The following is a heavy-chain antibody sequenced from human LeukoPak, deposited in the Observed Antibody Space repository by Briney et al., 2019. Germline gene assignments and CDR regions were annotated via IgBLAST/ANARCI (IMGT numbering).Heavy chain of an antibody. CDR2: IINSDSTI. V-gene: IGHV3-11*04. D-gene: IGHD3-22*01. CDR1: GFTFSDYY. CDR3: ARPGNYYDSSGYAPLDAFDI. J-gene: IGHJ3*02. Sequence: GGSLRLSCAASGFTFSDYYMGWIHQAPGKGLEWVSHIINSDSTIFYANSVKGRFTISRDNAKNSLFLQMNSLRADDTAVYYCARPGNYYDSSGYAPLDAFDIWGQGTMVTVSS.